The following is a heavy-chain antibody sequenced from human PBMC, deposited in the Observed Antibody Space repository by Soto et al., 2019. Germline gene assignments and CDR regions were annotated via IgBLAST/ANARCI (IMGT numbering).Heavy chain of an antibody. V-gene: IGHV3-72*01. Sequence: EVQVVESGGGLVQPGESTRLSCAVSGFTFSDHHMDWVRQAPGKGRAWIGRIRNKANNDATEYAGSVKGRFTISRDDSRNAVYLQMRHLKSDDAATYYIGRVAGRRGASNGLDFWGQGTWVTVSS. CDR1: GFTFSDHH. D-gene: IGHD2-8*01. J-gene: IGHJ3*01. CDR3: GRVAGRRGASNGLDF. CDR2: IRNKANNDAT.